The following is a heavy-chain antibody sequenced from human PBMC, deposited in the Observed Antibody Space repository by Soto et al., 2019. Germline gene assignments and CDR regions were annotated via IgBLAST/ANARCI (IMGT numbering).Heavy chain of an antibody. CDR1: GGSISSSNW. CDR3: ARDLGDDSSGYYGMDV. CDR2: IYHSGST. V-gene: IGHV4-4*02. J-gene: IGHJ6*02. Sequence: SETLSLTCAVSGGSISSSNWWSWVRQPPGKGLEWIGEIYHSGSTNYNPSLKSRVTISVDKSKNQYSLKLSSVTAADLVLYYCARDLGDDSSGYYGMDVWGQGTTVTVSS. D-gene: IGHD3-22*01.